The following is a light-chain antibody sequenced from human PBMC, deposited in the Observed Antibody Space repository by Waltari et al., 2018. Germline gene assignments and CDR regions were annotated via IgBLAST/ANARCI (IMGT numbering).Light chain of an antibody. CDR3: SSYTSISTLV. Sequence: QSALPPPASVSGSPGQSITISCTGTSSDVGGYNYVPWFQQHPGRAPNLMIYDVSKRPSGVSNRFSGSKSGNAASLTISGLQAEDEADYYCSSYTSISTLVFGVGTKVTVL. CDR1: SSDVGGYNY. V-gene: IGLV2-14*01. J-gene: IGLJ3*02. CDR2: DVS.